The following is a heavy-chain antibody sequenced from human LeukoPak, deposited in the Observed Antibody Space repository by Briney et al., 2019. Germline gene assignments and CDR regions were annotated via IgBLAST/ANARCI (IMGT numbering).Heavy chain of an antibody. CDR3: ARGKDSYYDSSGYYYY. J-gene: IGHJ4*02. CDR2: IYSGGST. D-gene: IGHD3-22*01. CDR1: GFTVSSNY. V-gene: IGHV3-66*01. Sequence: PGGSLRLSCAASGFTVSSNYMSWVRQAPGRGLEWVSVIYSGGSTYYADSVKGRFTISRDNSKNTLYLQMNSLRAEDTAVYYCARGKDSYYDSSGYYYYWGQGTLVTVSS.